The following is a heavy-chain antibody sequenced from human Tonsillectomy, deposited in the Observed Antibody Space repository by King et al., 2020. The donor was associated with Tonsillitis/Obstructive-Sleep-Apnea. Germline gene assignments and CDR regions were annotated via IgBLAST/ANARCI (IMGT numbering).Heavy chain of an antibody. D-gene: IGHD2-21*01. V-gene: IGHV3-64*05. CDR1: GFTFISYV. CDR3: VKKGPVGDGGNYYYDS. Sequence: VQLVESGGGFVQPGVSLTLSFSASGFTFISYVLYLFRQAPGERLETVSAALYTLGPTYYADSVKVSFPISRDHSKNTLYVPMRSLRVEDTAVYYCVKKGPVGDGGNYYYDSWGQGTLVTVSS. CDR2: ALYTLGPT. J-gene: IGHJ4*02.